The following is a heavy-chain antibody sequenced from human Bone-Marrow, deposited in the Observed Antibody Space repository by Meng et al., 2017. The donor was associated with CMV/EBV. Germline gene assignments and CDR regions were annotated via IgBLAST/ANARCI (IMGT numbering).Heavy chain of an antibody. Sequence: LGPGMGKPSETLSLTCTVSGGSIRSSSYYWGWIRQPPGKGLGWIGSIYYSGSTYYNPSLKSRVTISVDTSKNQFSLKLSSVTAADTAVYYCARDVYGRGWFDPWGQGTLVTVSS. D-gene: IGHD3-16*01. CDR2: IYYSGST. V-gene: IGHV4-39*07. CDR3: ARDVYGRGWFDP. J-gene: IGHJ5*02. CDR1: GGSIRSSSYY.